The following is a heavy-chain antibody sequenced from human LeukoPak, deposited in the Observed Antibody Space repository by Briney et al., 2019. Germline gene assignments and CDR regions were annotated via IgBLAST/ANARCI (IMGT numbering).Heavy chain of an antibody. CDR1: GFTFSSYS. J-gene: IGHJ4*02. Sequence: PGGSLRLSCAASGFTFSSYSMNWVRQAPGKGLEWVSSISSSSSHIYYADSVKGRFTISRDNAKNSLYLQMNSLRAEDTAVYYCARDVEAARPPDFDYWGQGTLVTVSS. CDR2: ISSSSSHI. D-gene: IGHD6-6*01. V-gene: IGHV3-21*01. CDR3: ARDVEAARPPDFDY.